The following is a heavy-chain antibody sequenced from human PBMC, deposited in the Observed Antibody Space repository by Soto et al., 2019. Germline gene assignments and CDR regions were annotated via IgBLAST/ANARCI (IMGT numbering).Heavy chain of an antibody. CDR3: ARLVYDTRLNYMYFDF. CDR2: IFHDGTA. D-gene: IGHD2-8*01. Sequence: PSETLSLTCAVSGVSISSGNLWTCVRQTPQRGLEYIGEIFHDGTANYYPSFERRVAISVDTSKNQFSLELTSVAAADTAIYFCARLVYDTRLNYMYFDFWGQGALVTVYS. V-gene: IGHV4-4*02. J-gene: IGHJ4*02. CDR1: GVSISSGNL.